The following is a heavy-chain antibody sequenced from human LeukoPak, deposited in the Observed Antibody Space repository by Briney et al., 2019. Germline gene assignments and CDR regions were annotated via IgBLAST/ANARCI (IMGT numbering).Heavy chain of an antibody. CDR1: GFTFSSYA. Sequence: GGSLRLSCAASGFTFSSYAMSWVRQAPGKGLEWVSAISGSGGSTYYADSVKGRFTISRGNSKNTLYLQMNSLRAEDTAVYYCAKGLYGDYGSGWFDPWGQGTLVTVSS. V-gene: IGHV3-23*01. CDR3: AKGLYGDYGSGWFDP. D-gene: IGHD4-17*01. CDR2: ISGSGGST. J-gene: IGHJ5*02.